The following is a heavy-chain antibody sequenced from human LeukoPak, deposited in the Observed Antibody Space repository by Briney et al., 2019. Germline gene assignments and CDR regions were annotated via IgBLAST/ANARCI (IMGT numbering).Heavy chain of an antibody. CDR3: AKEIKEAAAGDY. V-gene: IGHV3-30-3*01. J-gene: IGHJ4*02. D-gene: IGHD6-13*01. CDR1: GFTFSRYV. Sequence: PGGSLRLSCAASGFTFSRYVLHWVRQAPGKGLEWVAVTSSDGINKYYADSVKGRFTISRDNSKNTLYLQMNSLRAEDTAVYYCAKEIKEAAAGDYWGQGTLVTVSS. CDR2: TSSDGINK.